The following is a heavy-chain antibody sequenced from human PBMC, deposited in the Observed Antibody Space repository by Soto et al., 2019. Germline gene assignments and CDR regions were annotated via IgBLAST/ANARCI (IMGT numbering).Heavy chain of an antibody. D-gene: IGHD1-7*01. Sequence: GGSLRPSCAASGFTFSSYWMSWVRQAPGKGLEWVANIKEDGSEKYYVDSVKGRFTISRDNAKNSLYLQMNSLRAEDSAVYYCATDRSWNFNYWGQGTLVTVSS. CDR3: ATDRSWNFNY. CDR2: IKEDGSEK. J-gene: IGHJ4*02. V-gene: IGHV3-7*01. CDR1: GFTFSSYW.